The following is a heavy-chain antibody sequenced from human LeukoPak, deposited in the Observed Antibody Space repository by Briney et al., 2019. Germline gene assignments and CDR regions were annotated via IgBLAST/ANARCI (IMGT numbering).Heavy chain of an antibody. CDR3: ARVLFEVYDSSGYLKKKSPLDY. D-gene: IGHD3-22*01. CDR1: GFTVSSNY. CDR2: IYSGGST. J-gene: IGHJ4*02. Sequence: SGGSLRLSCAASGFTVSSNYMSWVRQAPGKGLEWVSVIYSGGSTYYADSVKGRFTISRDNSKNTLYLQMNSLRAEDTAVYYCARVLFEVYDSSGYLKKKSPLDYWGQGTLVTVSS. V-gene: IGHV3-53*01.